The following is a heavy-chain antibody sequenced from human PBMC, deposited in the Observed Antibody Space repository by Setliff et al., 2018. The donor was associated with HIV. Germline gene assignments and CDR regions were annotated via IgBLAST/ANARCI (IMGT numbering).Heavy chain of an antibody. Sequence: PSETLSLTCTVSGGSISSGIYYWSWIRQPAGKGLEWIGRIYTSGSTNYNPSLKSRVTISVDTSKNQFSLKVSSVTAADTGVYYCARHRDPPGSSWIFYYYYMDLWGGGTTVTVSS. D-gene: IGHD6-13*01. J-gene: IGHJ6*03. CDR2: IYTSGST. CDR3: ARHRDPPGSSWIFYYYYMDL. CDR1: GGSISSGIYY. V-gene: IGHV4-61*02.